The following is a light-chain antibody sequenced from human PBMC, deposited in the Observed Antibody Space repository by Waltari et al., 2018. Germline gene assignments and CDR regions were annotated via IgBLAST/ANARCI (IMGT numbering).Light chain of an antibody. CDR1: QSISDY. V-gene: IGKV1-5*03. CDR2: TAS. J-gene: IGKJ2*03. Sequence: DIQMTKSPSTLSAFVGDTITITCRVSQSISDYLSWYQQKPGKAPKLLIYTASSSGSGVPSRFSGGGSCTEFTLTINSLQPDDSATYYCQQYNTYSSFGQGSKLEI. CDR3: QQYNTYSS.